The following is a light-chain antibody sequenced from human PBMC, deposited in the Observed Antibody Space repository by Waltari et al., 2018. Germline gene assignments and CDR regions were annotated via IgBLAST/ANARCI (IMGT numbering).Light chain of an antibody. CDR1: ALPKQY. CDR3: QSADSSGIYEV. V-gene: IGLV3-25*03. J-gene: IGLJ2*01. CDR2: KDS. Sequence: SYELTQPPSVSVSPGQTARITCSGDALPKQYAYWYQQKPGQAPVLVIYKDSERPSGIPERVAGSSSGTTVTLTISGVQAEDEADYYCQSADSSGIYEVFGGGTKLTVL.